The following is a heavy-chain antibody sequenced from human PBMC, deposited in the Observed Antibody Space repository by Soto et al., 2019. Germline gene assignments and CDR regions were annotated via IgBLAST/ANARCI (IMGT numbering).Heavy chain of an antibody. D-gene: IGHD3-22*01. V-gene: IGHV4-4*02. J-gene: IGHJ4*02. CDR1: GGSISSSNW. CDR2: IYHSGST. Sequence: QVQLQESGPGLVKPSGTLSLTCAVSGGSISSSNWWSWVRQPPGKGLEWIGEIYHSGSTNYNPSLKRRVTISVDKSKNQFSLKLSSVTAADTAVYYCARDVTYYYDSSGYQTRSYFDYWGQGTLVTVSS. CDR3: ARDVTYYYDSSGYQTRSYFDY.